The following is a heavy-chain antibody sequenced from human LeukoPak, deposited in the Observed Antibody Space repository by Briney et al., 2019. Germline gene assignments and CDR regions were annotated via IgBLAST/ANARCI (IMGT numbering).Heavy chain of an antibody. Sequence: PGGSLRLSCAASGFTFSSYWMHWVRQAPGKGLVWVSRINSDGSSTSYADSVKGRFTISRDNAKNTLYLQMNSLRAEDTAVYDCARDYLARTCSGSSLDWFDPWGQGTLVTVSS. J-gene: IGHJ5*02. CDR1: GFTFSSYW. CDR3: ARDYLARTCSGSSLDWFDP. CDR2: INSDGSST. V-gene: IGHV3-74*01. D-gene: IGHD1-26*01.